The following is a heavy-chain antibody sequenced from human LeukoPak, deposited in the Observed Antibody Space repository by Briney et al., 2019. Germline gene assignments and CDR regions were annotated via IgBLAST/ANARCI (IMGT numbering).Heavy chain of an antibody. CDR3: AKSSLRGHSLWYFDL. Sequence: GGSLRLSCTASGFTFSSYGMHWVRQAPGKGLEWVAVISYDGSNKYDADSVKGRFTISRDNSKNTLYLQMNKLRVEDTAVYYCAKSSLRGHSLWYFDLWGRGTPVTVSS. CDR1: GFTFSSYG. V-gene: IGHV3-30*18. CDR2: ISYDGSNK. J-gene: IGHJ2*01. D-gene: IGHD3-10*01.